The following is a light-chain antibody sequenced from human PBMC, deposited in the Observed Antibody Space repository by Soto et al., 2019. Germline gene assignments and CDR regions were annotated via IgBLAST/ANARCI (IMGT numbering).Light chain of an antibody. CDR2: EVV. V-gene: IGLV2-8*01. CDR3: KSYAGSDTDV. CDR1: KNDIGVYDF. Sequence: QSALTQPPSASGSPGQSVTISCTGTKNDIGVYDFVSWYQHHPGKAPRLIIYEVVQRPSGVPDRFSGSKSGNTASLTVSGLQAADEGDYFCKSYAGSDTDVFGSGTKLT. J-gene: IGLJ1*01.